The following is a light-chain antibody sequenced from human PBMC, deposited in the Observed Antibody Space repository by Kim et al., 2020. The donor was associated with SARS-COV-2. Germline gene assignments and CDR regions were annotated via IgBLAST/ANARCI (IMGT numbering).Light chain of an antibody. J-gene: IGLJ3*02. CDR3: QAWDSSTGV. CDR2: QVR. Sequence: VSPGQTASTTCSGDKWGDKYVCWYQQSPGQSPVLVIYQVRKRPSGIPERFSGSNSGNTATLTISGTQAMDEADYYCQAWDSSTGVFGGGTQLTVL. V-gene: IGLV3-1*01. CDR1: KWGDKY.